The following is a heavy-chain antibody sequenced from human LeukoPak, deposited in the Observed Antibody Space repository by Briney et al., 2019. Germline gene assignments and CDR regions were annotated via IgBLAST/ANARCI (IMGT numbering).Heavy chain of an antibody. CDR2: IYYSGST. CDR3: ARYSYGTYFDY. Sequence: PSETLSLTCTVSGGSISSYYWSWIRQPPGKGLEWIGYIYYSGSTNYNPSLKSRVTISVDTSKNQFSLKLSSVTAADTAVYYCARYSYGTYFDYWGQGTLVTVSS. J-gene: IGHJ4*02. CDR1: GGSISSYY. D-gene: IGHD5-18*01. V-gene: IGHV4-59*08.